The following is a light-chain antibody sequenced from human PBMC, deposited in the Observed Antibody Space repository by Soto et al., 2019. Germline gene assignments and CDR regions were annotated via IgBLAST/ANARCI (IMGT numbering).Light chain of an antibody. J-gene: IGKJ4*01. CDR3: QKSYGTPLT. V-gene: IGKV1-39*01. Sequence: DIQMTQSPSSLSASVGDRVTVTCRASQTISSYLNWYQQKPGKAPELLIHDASSLQSGVPSRFSGSGSGTDFPLTISSLQPEDCANYHCQKSYGTPLTFGGGTKVEIK. CDR1: QTISSY. CDR2: DAS.